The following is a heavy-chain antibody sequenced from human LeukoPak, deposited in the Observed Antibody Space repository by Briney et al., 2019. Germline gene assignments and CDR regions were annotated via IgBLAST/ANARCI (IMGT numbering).Heavy chain of an antibody. V-gene: IGHV3-7*01. CDR1: GFTFSSLW. Sequence: GGSLRLSCAASGFTFSSLWMTWVRQAQEKWLEWVAYIKPDGSSDDYGDSVDGRFTISRDNVRNSLYLQMNSLRAEDTAVYYCARDRYGGYYDFWGQGTLVSVSS. CDR3: ARDRYGGYYDF. J-gene: IGHJ4*02. D-gene: IGHD3-22*01. CDR2: IKPDGSSD.